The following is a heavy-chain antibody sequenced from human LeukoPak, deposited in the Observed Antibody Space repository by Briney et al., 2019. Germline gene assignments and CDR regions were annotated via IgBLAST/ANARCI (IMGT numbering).Heavy chain of an antibody. CDR3: ANLIVVVPAAIN. J-gene: IGHJ4*02. D-gene: IGHD2-2*02. CDR2: ISYDGSNK. V-gene: IGHV3-30-3*01. Sequence: GGSLRLSCAASGFTFSSYAMHWVRQAPGKGLEWVAVISYDGSNKYYADSVKDRFTISRDNSKNTLYLQMNSLRAEDTAVYYCANLIVVVPAAINWGQGTLVTVSS. CDR1: GFTFSSYA.